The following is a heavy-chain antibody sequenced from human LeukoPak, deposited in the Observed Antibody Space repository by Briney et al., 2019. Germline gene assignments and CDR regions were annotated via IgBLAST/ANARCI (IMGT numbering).Heavy chain of an antibody. CDR1: GFTFSSYS. V-gene: IGHV3-21*01. D-gene: IGHD3-10*01. J-gene: IGHJ4*02. CDR2: ISSSSSYI. CDR3: ARMVLLWFGENLGGYFDY. Sequence: GGSLRLSCAASGFTFSSYSMNWVRQAPGKGLEWVSSISSSSSYIYYADSVKGRFTISRDNAKNSLYLQMNSLRAEDTAVYYCARMVLLWFGENLGGYFDYWGQGTLVTVSS.